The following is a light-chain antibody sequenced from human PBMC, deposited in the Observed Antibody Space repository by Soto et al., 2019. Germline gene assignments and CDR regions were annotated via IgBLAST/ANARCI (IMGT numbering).Light chain of an antibody. CDR3: QHYDHLPPFT. V-gene: IGKV1-33*01. Sequence: DIQMTQSPSSLSASVGDRVTITCQASQDIRKYLSWYQQKPGRAPKLLIYGASNLETGVPARFTGSGVGTDFTFTISGLQPDDIVTYYCQHYDHLPPFTFGPGTKVAIK. J-gene: IGKJ3*01. CDR1: QDIRKY. CDR2: GAS.